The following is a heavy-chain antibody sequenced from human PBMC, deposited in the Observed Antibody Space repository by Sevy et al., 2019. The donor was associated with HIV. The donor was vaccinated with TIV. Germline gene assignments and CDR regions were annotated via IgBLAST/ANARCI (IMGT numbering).Heavy chain of an antibody. CDR1: GFTFSDHY. Sequence: GGSLRLSCAASGFTFSDHYIDWVRQAPGKVLEWVGRSRNKANSYTTEYAASVKGRFTISRADSMNSLFLRMSSLKSEDTAVYYCARVALGNYAFDIWGQGTMVTVSS. D-gene: IGHD7-27*01. CDR2: SRNKANSYTT. J-gene: IGHJ3*02. CDR3: ARVALGNYAFDI. V-gene: IGHV3-72*01.